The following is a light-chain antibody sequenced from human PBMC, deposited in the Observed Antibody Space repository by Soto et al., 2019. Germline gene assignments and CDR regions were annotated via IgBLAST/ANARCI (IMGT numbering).Light chain of an antibody. J-gene: IGKJ2*01. V-gene: IGKV3-20*01. CDR2: GGS. CDR1: QSVSIKY. Sequence: EIVLTQSPGTLPLSPGERATLSCRASQSVSIKYIAWYQQKPGQAPRLLIYGGSNRASGIPDRFSGSGSGTDFTLTISRLEPEDIAVYYCHGLQYGVSSTYTFGQRTKLEIK. CDR3: HGLQYGVSSTYT.